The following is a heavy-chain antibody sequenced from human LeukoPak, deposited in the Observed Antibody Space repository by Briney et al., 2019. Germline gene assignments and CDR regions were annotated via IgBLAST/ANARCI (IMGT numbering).Heavy chain of an antibody. D-gene: IGHD5-18*01. CDR1: GFTFSDHY. CDR3: TTDSQLWPGY. Sequence: GGSLRLSCAASGFTFSDHYMDWVRQAPGKGLEWVGRTRNKANSYTTEYAASVKGRFTISRDDSKNTLYLQMNSLKTEDTAVYYCTTDSQLWPGYWGQGTLVTVSS. CDR2: TRNKANSYTT. V-gene: IGHV3-72*01. J-gene: IGHJ4*02.